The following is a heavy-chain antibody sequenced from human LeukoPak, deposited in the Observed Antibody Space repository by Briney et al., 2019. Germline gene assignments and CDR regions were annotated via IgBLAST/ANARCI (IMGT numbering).Heavy chain of an antibody. D-gene: IGHD2-15*01. CDR1: GVTFSRYS. CDR3: ARDPGGPDAFDI. CDR2: ISSSSSYI. J-gene: IGHJ3*02. V-gene: IGHV3-21*01. Sequence: GGSLRLSCAASGVTFSRYSMNCVRHAPGKGLEWVSSISSSSSYIYYADSVKGRFTISRDNAKNSLYLQVNSLRAEDTAVYYCARDPGGPDAFDIWGQGTMVTVSS.